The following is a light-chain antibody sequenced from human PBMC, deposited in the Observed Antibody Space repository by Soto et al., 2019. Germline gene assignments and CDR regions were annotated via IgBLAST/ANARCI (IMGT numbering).Light chain of an antibody. Sequence: DIQMPQSPSALPASVGDRVTITCRASQSISSWLAWYQQKSGKAPKLLIYDASSLESGVPSRFSGSGSGTEFTLTISSLQPDDFATYYCQQYKSNSLTFGGGTKVDIK. CDR2: DAS. J-gene: IGKJ4*01. CDR1: QSISSW. V-gene: IGKV1-5*01. CDR3: QQYKSNSLT.